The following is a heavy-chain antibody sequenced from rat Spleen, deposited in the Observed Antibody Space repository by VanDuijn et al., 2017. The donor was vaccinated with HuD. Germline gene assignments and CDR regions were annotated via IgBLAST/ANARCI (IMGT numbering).Heavy chain of an antibody. D-gene: IGHD3-1*01. CDR2: IQSGGST. CDR1: GFSLTSYH. V-gene: IGHV2-27*01. J-gene: IGHJ2*01. Sequence: QVQLKESEPDLVQPSQTLSLTCTVSGFSLTSYHVHWVRQPPGKGLEWMGRIQSGGSTDYNSALKSRLSISRDTSKNQVFLKMNSLQTDDTGTYYCTIHPRYWGQGVMVTVSS. CDR3: TIHPRY.